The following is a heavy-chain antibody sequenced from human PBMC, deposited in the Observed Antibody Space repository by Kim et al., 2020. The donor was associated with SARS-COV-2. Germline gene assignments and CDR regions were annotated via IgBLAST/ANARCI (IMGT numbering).Heavy chain of an antibody. J-gene: IGHJ4*02. D-gene: IGHD3-16*01. V-gene: IGHV1-8*02. CDR3: ARGGGILAV. CDR1: GYTFTNYH. Sequence: ASVKVSCKASGYTFTNYHINWVRQATGQGLEWMGWMDPNSGDTAYAQKFQGRVTMTRNTSITTVYMELSSLRSDDTAMFYCARGGGILAVWGQGTLVTVSS. CDR2: MDPNSGDT.